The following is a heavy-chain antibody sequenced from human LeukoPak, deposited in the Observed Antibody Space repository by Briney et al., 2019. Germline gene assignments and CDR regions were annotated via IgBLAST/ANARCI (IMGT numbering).Heavy chain of an antibody. V-gene: IGHV4-39*07. CDR2: IYYSGTT. D-gene: IGHD4-11*01. Sequence: PSETLSLTCTVSGGSITSNTNYWGWIRQPPGKGLEWIGNIYYSGTTYYNPSLKSRVTISVDTSKNQFSLKLSSVTAADTAVYYCARSNSNYGGPQDYWGQGTLVTVSS. CDR1: GGSITSNTNY. CDR3: ARSNSNYGGPQDY. J-gene: IGHJ4*02.